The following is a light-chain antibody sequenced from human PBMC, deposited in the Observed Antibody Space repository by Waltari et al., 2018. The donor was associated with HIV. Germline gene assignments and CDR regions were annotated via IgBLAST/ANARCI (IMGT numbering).Light chain of an antibody. Sequence: AIQMTQSPPSLSASVGDRVTITCRASQNIRRDLGWYQQKPGKAPKLRIYDASKRASGIPARFSGSGFGTDFTLTISSLEPEDFALYYCHQWSNWPLTFGPGTKVDMK. CDR3: HQWSNWPLT. V-gene: IGKV1D-13*01. CDR2: DAS. CDR1: QNIRRD. J-gene: IGKJ3*01.